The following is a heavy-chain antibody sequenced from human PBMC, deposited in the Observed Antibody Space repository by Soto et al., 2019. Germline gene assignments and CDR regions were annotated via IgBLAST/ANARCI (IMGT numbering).Heavy chain of an antibody. J-gene: IGHJ6*02. D-gene: IGHD2-8*01. CDR1: GYTFTSYG. CDR3: ARGRKSCNKCVISFFGKDV. CDR2: ISAYNGNT. Sequence: QVQLVQSGAEVKKPGASVKVSCKASGYTFTSYGISWVRQAPGQGLEWMGWISAYNGNTNYAQKFQGRVTMTTDTSTSTAYMGLRSLRSYETAVYYCARGRKSCNKCVISFFGKDVWGQGTTVTVSS. V-gene: IGHV1-18*01.